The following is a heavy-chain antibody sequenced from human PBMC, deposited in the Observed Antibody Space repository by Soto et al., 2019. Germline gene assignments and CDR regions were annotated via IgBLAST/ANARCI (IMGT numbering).Heavy chain of an antibody. V-gene: IGHV1-69*13. CDR2: IIPIFGTA. CDR3: ASLAYCGGDCHTYFDY. Sequence: SVKVSCKASGGTFSSYAISWVRQAPGQGLEWMGGIIPIFGTANYAQKFQGRVTITADESTSTAYMELSSLRSEDTAVYYCASLAYCGGDCHTYFDYWGQGTLVTVS. J-gene: IGHJ4*02. D-gene: IGHD2-21*02. CDR1: GGTFSSYA.